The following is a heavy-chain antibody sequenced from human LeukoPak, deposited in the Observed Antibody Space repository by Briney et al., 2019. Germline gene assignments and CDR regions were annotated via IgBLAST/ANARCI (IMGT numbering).Heavy chain of an antibody. D-gene: IGHD5-18*01. Sequence: SVKVSCKASGGTFSSYAISWVRQAPGQGLEWMGGIIPIFGTANYAQKFQGRVTITADESTSTAYMELSSLRSEDTAVYYCARSGYSYGPPSNYYYGMDVWGQGTTVTVSS. J-gene: IGHJ6*02. CDR3: ARSGYSYGPPSNYYYGMDV. V-gene: IGHV1-69*01. CDR2: IIPIFGTA. CDR1: GGTFSSYA.